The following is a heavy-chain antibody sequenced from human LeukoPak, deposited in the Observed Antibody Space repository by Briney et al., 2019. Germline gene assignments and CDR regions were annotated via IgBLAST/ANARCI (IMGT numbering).Heavy chain of an antibody. V-gene: IGHV4-4*02. Sequence: TETLSLTCAVSGDSIGSNKWWHWVRQAPGKGLEWIGEVYRSGTANYNPSLKNRVTISVDKSKNQFSLNLRSVTAADTAVYYCARDSGWHSDSWGQGTLVTVSS. CDR1: GDSIGSNKW. CDR2: VYRSGTA. J-gene: IGHJ5*01. CDR3: ARDSGWHSDS. D-gene: IGHD6-19*01.